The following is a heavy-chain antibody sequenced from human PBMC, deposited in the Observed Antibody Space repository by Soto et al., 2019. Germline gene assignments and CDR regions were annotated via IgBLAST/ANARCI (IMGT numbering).Heavy chain of an antibody. CDR2: IKSKTDGGTT. Sequence: GGSLRLSCAASGFTFSNAWMSWVRQAPGKGLEWVGRIKSKTDGGTTDYAAPVKGRFTISRDDSKNTLYLQMNSLKTEDTAVYYCTTDRWLVRGNEYWGQGTLVTVSS. D-gene: IGHD6-19*01. CDR1: GFTFSNAW. V-gene: IGHV3-15*01. J-gene: IGHJ4*02. CDR3: TTDRWLVRGNEY.